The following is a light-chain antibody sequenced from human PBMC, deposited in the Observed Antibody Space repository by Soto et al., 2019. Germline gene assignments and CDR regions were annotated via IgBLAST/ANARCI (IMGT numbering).Light chain of an antibody. V-gene: IGKV3-11*01. Sequence: EIVLTQSPGTLSVSPGERATLSCTASQSLRSNFLAWYQQKPGQAPRLLIYDASNRATGIPARFSGTGSGTDFTLTINNLEPEDFAVYYCQVRTNWSIAFGRGTRLEIK. CDR2: DAS. CDR1: QSLRSN. J-gene: IGKJ5*01. CDR3: QVRTNWSIA.